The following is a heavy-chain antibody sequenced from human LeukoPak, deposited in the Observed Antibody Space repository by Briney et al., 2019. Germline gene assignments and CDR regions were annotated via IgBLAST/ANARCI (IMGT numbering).Heavy chain of an antibody. V-gene: IGHV4-31*03. J-gene: IGHJ4*02. CDR1: GGSISSGGYY. CDR2: IYYSGST. D-gene: IGHD3-22*01. Sequence: PSETLSLTCTVSGGSISSGGYYWSWIRQHPGTVLEWSGYIYYSGSTYYNPSLKSRVTIAVYTSKNQFSLKLSSVTAAATAVYYCAREKEGYDSSGLRYFDYWGQGTLVTVSS. CDR3: AREKEGYDSSGLRYFDY.